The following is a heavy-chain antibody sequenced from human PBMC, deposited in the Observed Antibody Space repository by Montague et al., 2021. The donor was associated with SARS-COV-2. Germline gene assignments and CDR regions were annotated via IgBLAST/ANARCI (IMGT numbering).Heavy chain of an antibody. V-gene: IGHV6-1*01. D-gene: IGHD6-13*01. Sequence: CAISGDSDSVNGAARSWNRQSSSLDPQWLRRTYYRSKWYNDYAVSVKSRITINPDTSKNQFSLQLNSVTPEDTAVYYCARGGSWLYYFDYWGQGTLVTVSS. CDR3: ARGGSWLYYFDY. CDR1: GDSDSVNGAA. CDR2: TYYRSKWYN. J-gene: IGHJ4*02.